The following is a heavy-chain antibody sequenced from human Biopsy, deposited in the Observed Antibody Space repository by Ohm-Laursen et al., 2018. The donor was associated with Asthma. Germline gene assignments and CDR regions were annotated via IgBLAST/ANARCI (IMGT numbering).Heavy chain of an antibody. CDR2: ISYDGSSI. J-gene: IGHJ3*02. Sequence: SSLRLSCAASRFTYEMHWVRQAPGKGLEWVAVISYDGSSIYYADSVKGRFTISRDNSKNTLSLQMNSLRAEDTAVYYCARAYGGSFFSGSFDIWGQGTVVSVSS. D-gene: IGHD4-23*01. CDR1: RFTYE. V-gene: IGHV3-30-3*01. CDR3: ARAYGGSFFSGSFDI.